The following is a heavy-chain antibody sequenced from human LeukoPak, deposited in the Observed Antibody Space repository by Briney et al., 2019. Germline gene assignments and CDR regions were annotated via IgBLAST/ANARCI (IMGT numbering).Heavy chain of an antibody. CDR1: GFTFSSYE. CDR2: ISSSGSTI. CDR3: ARTWNDDWFDP. Sequence: GGSLRLSCAASGFTFSSYEMNWVPQAPGKGLEGVSYISSSGSTIYYADSVKGRFTISRDNAKNSLYLQMNSLRAEDTAVYYCARTWNDDWFDPWGQGTLVTVSS. J-gene: IGHJ5*02. V-gene: IGHV3-48*03. D-gene: IGHD1-1*01.